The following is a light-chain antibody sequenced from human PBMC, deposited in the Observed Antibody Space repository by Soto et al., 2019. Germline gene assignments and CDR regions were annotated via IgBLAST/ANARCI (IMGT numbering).Light chain of an antibody. V-gene: IGKV3-11*01. CDR2: DAS. CDR3: QQRSNWPPIT. CDR1: QSVSSY. J-gene: IGKJ5*01. Sequence: IVWTRCPATLSLSPGERATLYCRASQSVSSYLAWYQQKPGQAPRLLIYDASNRATGIPARFSGSGSGTDFTLTIISLEPEDFSVYYCQQRSNWPPITVGQGTRLEIK.